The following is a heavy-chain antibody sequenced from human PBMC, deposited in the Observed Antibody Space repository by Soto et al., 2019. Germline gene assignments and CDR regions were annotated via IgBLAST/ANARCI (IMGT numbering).Heavy chain of an antibody. CDR3: ARSRYRLELPSDY. D-gene: IGHD1-7*01. CDR1: GFTFSSYA. Sequence: PGGSLRLSCAASGFTFSSYAMHWVRQAPGKGLEWVAVISYDGSNKYYADSVKGRFTISRDNSKNTLYLQMNSLRAEDTAVYYCARSRYRLELPSDYWGQGTLVTVSS. CDR2: ISYDGSNK. V-gene: IGHV3-30-3*01. J-gene: IGHJ4*02.